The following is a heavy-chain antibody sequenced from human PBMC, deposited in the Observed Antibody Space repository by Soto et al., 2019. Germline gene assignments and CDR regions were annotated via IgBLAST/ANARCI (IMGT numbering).Heavy chain of an antibody. CDR2: MNPSTGKT. CDR3: SRTPLEY. CDR1: GYPFTSSD. J-gene: IGHJ4*02. Sequence: QVQLVQSGAEVKRPVASVRVSCEASGYPFTSSDINWVRQAPGQGLEWMGWMNPSTGKTNYAQKFQGRVLMTRNTSIRPAYLDLSSLRSEDTAIYYCSRTPLEYWGQGNLVSVSS. V-gene: IGHV1-8*01.